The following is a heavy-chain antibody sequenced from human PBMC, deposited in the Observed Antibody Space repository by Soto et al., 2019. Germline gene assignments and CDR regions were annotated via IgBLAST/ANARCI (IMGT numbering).Heavy chain of an antibody. Sequence: QVQLQESGPGLVKPSETLSLTCTVSGGSISEFYWSWIRQTPGKGLEWIGYIQNSGGTNYNPSPKRRVTISGDTSKNQFSLRLSSVTASDTAVYYCARDPFYWGQGTLVTVSS. CDR3: ARDPFY. CDR2: IQNSGGT. CDR1: GGSISEFY. V-gene: IGHV4-59*01. J-gene: IGHJ4*02.